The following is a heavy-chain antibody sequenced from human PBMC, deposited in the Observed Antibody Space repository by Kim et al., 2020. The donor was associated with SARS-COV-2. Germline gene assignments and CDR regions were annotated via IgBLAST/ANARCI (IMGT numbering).Heavy chain of an antibody. D-gene: IGHD3-9*01. V-gene: IGHV3-15*01. Sequence: GGSLRLSCAASGFTFSNAWMSWVRQAPGKGLEWVGRIKSKTDGGTTDYAAPVKGRFTISRDDSKNTLYLQMNSLKTEDTAVYYCTTGPYYDILTGYRPAYSYGMDVWGQGTTVTVSS. CDR3: TTGPYYDILTGYRPAYSYGMDV. CDR2: IKSKTDGGTT. CDR1: GFTFSNAW. J-gene: IGHJ6*02.